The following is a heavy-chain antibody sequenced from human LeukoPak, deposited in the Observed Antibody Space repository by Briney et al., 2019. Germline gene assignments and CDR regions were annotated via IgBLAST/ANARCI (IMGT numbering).Heavy chain of an antibody. CDR1: GVSISSGGYY. J-gene: IGHJ5*02. Sequence: SETLSLTCNVSGVSISSGGYYWSWIRQHPGKGLEWIGYIYYSGSTYYNPSIKSRVTISVDTSKNQFSLKLSSVTAADTAVYYCARWQGPNMFDPWGQGTLVTVSS. CDR2: IYYSGST. V-gene: IGHV4-31*03. CDR3: ARWQGPNMFDP.